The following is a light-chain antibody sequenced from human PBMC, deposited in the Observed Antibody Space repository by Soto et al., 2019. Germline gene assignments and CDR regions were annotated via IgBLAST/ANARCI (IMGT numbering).Light chain of an antibody. CDR3: QRYGNSPPLT. J-gene: IGKJ4*01. V-gene: IGKV3-20*01. CDR2: GAS. Sequence: VLTQSPRTLSLSPGERATLSCRASQSISSTSLAWYQHQPGQAPRLLVYGASVRASGIPDRFSGGGSGTDFTLTISRLEPEDFAVYYCQRYGNSPPLTFGGGTKVEIK. CDR1: QSISSTS.